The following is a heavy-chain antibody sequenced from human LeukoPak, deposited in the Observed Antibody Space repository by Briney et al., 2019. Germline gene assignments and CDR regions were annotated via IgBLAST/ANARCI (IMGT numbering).Heavy chain of an antibody. J-gene: IGHJ6*02. Sequence: GRSLRLSCAASGFTFSSYGMHWIRQAPGKGLEWVSYISSSGSTIYYADSVKGRFTISRDNAKNSLYLQMNSLRAEDTAVYYCARDPIIAAASFGYYYYGMDVWGQGTTVTVSS. D-gene: IGHD6-13*01. CDR3: ARDPIIAAASFGYYYYGMDV. CDR1: GFTFSSYG. CDR2: ISSSGSTI. V-gene: IGHV3-48*04.